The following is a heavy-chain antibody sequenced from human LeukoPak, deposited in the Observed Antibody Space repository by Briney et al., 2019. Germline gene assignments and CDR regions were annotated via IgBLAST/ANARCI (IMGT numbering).Heavy chain of an antibody. V-gene: IGHV4-39*01. CDR1: GGSISSSSYY. J-gene: IGHJ4*02. CDR3: ARDIIAAGGRVDY. Sequence: PSETLSLTCTVSGGSISSSSYYWGWIRQPPGKGLEWIGSIYYSGSTYYNPSLKSRVTISVDTSKNQFSLKLSSVTAADTAVYYCARDIIAAGGRVDYWGQGTLVTVSS. CDR2: IYYSGST. D-gene: IGHD6-13*01.